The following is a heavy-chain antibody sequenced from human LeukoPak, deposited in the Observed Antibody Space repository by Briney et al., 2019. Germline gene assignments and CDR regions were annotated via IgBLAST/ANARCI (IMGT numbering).Heavy chain of an antibody. J-gene: IGHJ5*02. Sequence: SETLSLTCAVYGGSFSGYYWNWIRQPPGKGLEWIGEINHSGSTNYNPSLKSRVTISVDTSKNQFSLKLSSVTAADTAVYYCARGYYDTLTGYENWFHPSGQGTLVTVSS. V-gene: IGHV4-34*01. D-gene: IGHD3-9*01. CDR2: INHSGST. CDR1: GGSFSGYY. CDR3: ARGYYDTLTGYENWFHP.